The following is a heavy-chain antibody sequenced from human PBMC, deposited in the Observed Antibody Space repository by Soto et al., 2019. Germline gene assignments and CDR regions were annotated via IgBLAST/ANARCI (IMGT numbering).Heavy chain of an antibody. CDR2: IYYSWST. J-gene: IGHJ4*02. CDR3: ARDIAVAGIFDY. Sequence: SWTLALTCTVSGRSVSSGSYYWSWILQPPGKGLEWIGYIYYSWSTNYNPSLKSRVTISVDKSKNQFSLKLSSVTDADTAVYYCARDIAVAGIFDYWGQGTLVTVYS. CDR1: GRSVSSGSYY. D-gene: IGHD6-19*01. V-gene: IGHV4-61*01.